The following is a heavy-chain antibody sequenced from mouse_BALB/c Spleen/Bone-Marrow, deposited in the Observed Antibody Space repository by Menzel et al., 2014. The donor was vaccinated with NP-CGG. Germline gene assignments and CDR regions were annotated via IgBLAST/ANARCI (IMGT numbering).Heavy chain of an antibody. V-gene: IGHV14-3*02. Sequence: VQLQQSGAELVKPGASVKLSCTASGFNIKDTFMHWVKQRPEQGLEWIGRIDPANGITKYDPKFQGKATITADTSSNTAYLQLSSLTSEDTAVYHCARYYYGYYFDYWGQGTTLTVSS. CDR3: ARYYYGYYFDY. D-gene: IGHD1-2*01. CDR2: IDPANGIT. J-gene: IGHJ2*01. CDR1: GFNIKDTF.